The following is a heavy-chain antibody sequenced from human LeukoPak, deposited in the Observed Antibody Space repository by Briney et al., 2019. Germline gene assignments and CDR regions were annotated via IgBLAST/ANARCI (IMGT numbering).Heavy chain of an antibody. CDR1: GGSISSSSYY. CDR3: VRHLYSSGYNWFDP. CDR2: IYYSGST. J-gene: IGHJ5*02. Sequence: SETLSLTCTVSGGSISSSSYYWGWIRQPPGKGLEWIGSIYYSGSTYYNPSLKSRVTISVDTSKNQFSLKLSSVTAADTAVYYCVRHLYSSGYNWFDPWGQGTLVTVSS. V-gene: IGHV4-39*01. D-gene: IGHD3-22*01.